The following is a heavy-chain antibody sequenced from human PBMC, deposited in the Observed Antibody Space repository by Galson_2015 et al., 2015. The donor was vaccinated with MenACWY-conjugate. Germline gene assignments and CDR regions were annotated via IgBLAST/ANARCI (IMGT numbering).Heavy chain of an antibody. CDR3: ARADNSGLHVKDYYYGMDV. V-gene: IGHV3-13*04. CDR1: GFTFSTFD. D-gene: IGHD6-19*01. CDR2: IGTAGDT. Sequence: SLRLSCAASGFTFSTFDMHWVRQAAGKGLEWVSGIGTAGDTYYPGSVKGRFTISRDNAKNSLYLQMNSLRAGDTAVYYCARADNSGLHVKDYYYGMDVWGQGTTVTVAS. J-gene: IGHJ6*02.